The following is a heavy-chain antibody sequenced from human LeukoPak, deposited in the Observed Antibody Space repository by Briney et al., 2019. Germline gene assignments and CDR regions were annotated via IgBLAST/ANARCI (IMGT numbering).Heavy chain of an antibody. CDR1: GGSFSGYY. D-gene: IGHD3-22*01. CDR2: INHSGST. Sequence: KTSETLSLTCAVYGGSFSGYYWSWIRQPPGKGLEWIGEINHSGSTNYNPSLKSRVTISVDTSKNQFSLKLSSVTAADTAVYYCARPKYYYDSSGYWDWGQGTLVTVSS. V-gene: IGHV4-34*01. CDR3: ARPKYYYDSSGYWD. J-gene: IGHJ4*02.